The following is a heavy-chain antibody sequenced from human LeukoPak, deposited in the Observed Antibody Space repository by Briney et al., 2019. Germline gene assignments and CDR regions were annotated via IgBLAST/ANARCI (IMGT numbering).Heavy chain of an antibody. Sequence: PSETLSLTCAVYGGSFSGYYWSWIRQPPGKGLEWIGEINHSGSTNYNPSLKSRVTISVDTSKNQFSLKLSSVTAADTAVYYCARGPNIVVVPAASRRRYYCYGMDVWGQGTTATVSS. CDR1: GGSFSGYY. CDR3: ARGPNIVVVPAASRRRYYCYGMDV. V-gene: IGHV4-34*01. CDR2: INHSGST. J-gene: IGHJ6*02. D-gene: IGHD2-2*01.